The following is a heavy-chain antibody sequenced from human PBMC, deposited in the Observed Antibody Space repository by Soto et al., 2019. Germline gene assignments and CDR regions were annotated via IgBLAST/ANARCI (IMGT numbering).Heavy chain of an antibody. V-gene: IGHV5-51*01. CDR3: ARGYCTTTICDPWFDP. CDR2: IYPGDSDT. D-gene: IGHD2-2*01. CDR1: GYAFTSYG. Sequence: GESLTIFCTVFGYAFTSYGIAWVRQMPGKGLECMGIIYPGDSDTRYSPSFQGQVTISVDKSISTAYLQWSTLKASDTAMYYCARGYCTTTICDPWFDPWGQGTLVTVSS. J-gene: IGHJ5*02.